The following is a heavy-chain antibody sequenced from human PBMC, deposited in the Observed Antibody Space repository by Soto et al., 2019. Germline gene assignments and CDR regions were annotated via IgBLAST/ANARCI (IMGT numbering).Heavy chain of an antibody. CDR2: IYHGGTT. D-gene: IGHD6-19*01. Sequence: SETLSLTCAVSGYSISICSYWGCSLQPPGKGPEWIASIYHGGTTFYNPSLKSRITISVDTSNNQFPLKLTSVTAADTAVYYCARVHVMVVAGSTFDYWGHGTLVTVSS. V-gene: IGHV4-38-2*01. CDR3: ARVHVMVVAGSTFDY. J-gene: IGHJ4*01. CDR1: GYSISICSY.